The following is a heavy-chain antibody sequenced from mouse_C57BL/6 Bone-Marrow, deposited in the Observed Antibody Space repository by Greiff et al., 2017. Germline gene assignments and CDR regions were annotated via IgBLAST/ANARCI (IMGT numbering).Heavy chain of an antibody. CDR2: IDPSDSYT. V-gene: IGHV1-50*01. J-gene: IGHJ1*03. D-gene: IGHD4-1*01. CDR1: GYTFTSYW. Sequence: QVQLQQPGAELVKPGASVKLSCKASGYTFTSYWMPWVKQRPGQGLEWIGEIDPSDSYTNYNQKFKGKATLTVDTSSSTAYMQLSSLTSEDSAVYYCASELTGTWRYFDVWGTGTTVTVSS. CDR3: ASELTGTWRYFDV.